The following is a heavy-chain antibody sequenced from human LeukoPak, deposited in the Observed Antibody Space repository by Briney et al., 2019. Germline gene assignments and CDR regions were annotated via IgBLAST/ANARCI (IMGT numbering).Heavy chain of an antibody. V-gene: IGHV4-39*07. CDR3: ARDEWELHIFDY. CDR2: IYYSGST. Sequence: SETLSLTCTVSGGSISSSSYYWGWIRQPPGKGLEWIGSIYYSGSTYYNPSLKSRVTISVDTSKNQFSLKLSSVTAADTAVYYCARDEWELHIFDYWGQGTLVTVSS. CDR1: GGSISSSSYY. D-gene: IGHD1-26*01. J-gene: IGHJ4*02.